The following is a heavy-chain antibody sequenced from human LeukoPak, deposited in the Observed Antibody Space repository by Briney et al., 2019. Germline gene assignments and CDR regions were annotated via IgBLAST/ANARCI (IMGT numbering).Heavy chain of an antibody. CDR1: GFTFSSNA. CDR2: ISSNGGST. Sequence: GGSLRLSCAASGFTFSSNAMHWVRQAPGKGLEYVSAISSNGGSTYYANSVKGRFTISRDNSKNTLYLQMGSLRAEDMAVYYCARSSREMATTPFDYWGQGTLVTVSS. J-gene: IGHJ4*02. V-gene: IGHV3-64*01. D-gene: IGHD5-24*01. CDR3: ARSSREMATTPFDY.